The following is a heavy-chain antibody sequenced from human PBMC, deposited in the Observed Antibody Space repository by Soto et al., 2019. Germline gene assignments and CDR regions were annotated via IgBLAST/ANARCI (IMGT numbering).Heavy chain of an antibody. Sequence: PSETLSLTCTVSGGSISSYYWSWIRHPPGKGLEWIGYIYYSGSTNYNPSLKSRVTISVDTSKNQFSLKLSSVTAADTAVYYCARVPVYCTNGVCSYNWFDPWGQGTLVTVSS. CDR2: IYYSGST. CDR3: ARVPVYCTNGVCSYNWFDP. J-gene: IGHJ5*02. CDR1: GGSISSYY. D-gene: IGHD2-8*01. V-gene: IGHV4-59*01.